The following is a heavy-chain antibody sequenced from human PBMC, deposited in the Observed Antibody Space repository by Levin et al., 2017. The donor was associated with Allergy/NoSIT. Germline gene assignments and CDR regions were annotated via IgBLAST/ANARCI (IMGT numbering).Heavy chain of an antibody. Sequence: GESLKISCKASGYTFTGYYMHWVRQAPGQGLEWMGWINPNSGGTNYAQKFQGRVTMTRDTSISTAYMELSRLRSDDTAVYYCARDRGVYSGSYPRWFDPWGQGTLVTVSS. CDR3: ARDRGVYSGSYPRWFDP. CDR1: GYTFTGYY. V-gene: IGHV1-2*02. CDR2: INPNSGGT. D-gene: IGHD1-26*01. J-gene: IGHJ5*02.